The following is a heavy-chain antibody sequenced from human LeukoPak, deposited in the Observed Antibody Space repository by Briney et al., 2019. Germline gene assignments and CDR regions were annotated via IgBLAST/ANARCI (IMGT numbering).Heavy chain of an antibody. V-gene: IGHV1-69*01. CDR1: GGTFSSYA. Sequence: GASVKVSCKASGGTFSSYAISWVRQAPGQGLEWMGGIIPIFGTANYAQKFQGRVTITADESTSTAYIELSSLGSEDTAVYYCARGPRYSYQPTGDFDIWGQGTMVTVSS. CDR3: ARGPRYSYQPTGDFDI. CDR2: IIPIFGTA. J-gene: IGHJ3*02. D-gene: IGHD5-18*01.